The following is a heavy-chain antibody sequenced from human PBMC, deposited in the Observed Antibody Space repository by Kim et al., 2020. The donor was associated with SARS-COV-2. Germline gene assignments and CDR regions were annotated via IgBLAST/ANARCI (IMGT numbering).Heavy chain of an antibody. V-gene: IGHV1-18*01. J-gene: IGHJ4*02. CDR1: GYTFSNFG. CDR3: ARGGITIFGVANDC. D-gene: IGHD3-3*01. CDR2: IRPYNANT. Sequence: ASVKVSCKTSGYTFSNFGITWVRQAPGQGLQWMGWIRPYNANTDYARDFQGRVTMTTDPFTTTAYMELGGLRSDDTAVYYCARGGITIFGVANDCWGQGTLVTVSS.